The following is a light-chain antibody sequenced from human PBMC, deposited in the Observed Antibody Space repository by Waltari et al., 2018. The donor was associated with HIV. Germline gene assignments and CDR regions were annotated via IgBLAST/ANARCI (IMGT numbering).Light chain of an antibody. V-gene: IGKV4-1*01. Sequence: VLTHSPISLPFSLGGGAPFTCPPIQSVFYSSNNKDYLAWYQVRPGQPPNLLIYWASTRESGVPDRFSGSGSGTNFTLTITSLQAEDVATYYCHQYFNTPLTFGGGTTVEI. CDR2: WAS. J-gene: IGKJ4*01. CDR1: QSVFYSSNNKDY. CDR3: HQYFNTPLT.